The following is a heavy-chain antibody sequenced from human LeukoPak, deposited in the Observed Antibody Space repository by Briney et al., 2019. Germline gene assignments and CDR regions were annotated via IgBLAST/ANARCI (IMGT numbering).Heavy chain of an antibody. V-gene: IGHV4-39*01. CDR2: IYYSGST. CDR1: GGSISSSSYY. CDR3: ARHRELRRGAFDI. J-gene: IGHJ3*02. Sequence: PSETLSLTCTVSGGSISSSSYYWGWIRQPPGKGLEWIGSIYYSGSTYYNPSLKSRVTISVDTSKNQFSLKLSSVTAADTAVYYCARHRELRRGAFDIWGQGTMVTVSS. D-gene: IGHD1-7*01.